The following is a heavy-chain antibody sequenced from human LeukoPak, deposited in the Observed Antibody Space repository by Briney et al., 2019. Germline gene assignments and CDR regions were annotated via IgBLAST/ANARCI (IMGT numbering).Heavy chain of an antibody. V-gene: IGHV3-66*01. J-gene: IGHJ4*02. CDR3: ARITSKVSLGGGWYFDY. CDR1: GFTVSSNY. Sequence: GGSLRLSCATSGFTVSSNYMSWVRQAPGEGLEWVSVIYSGGSTYYPDSVKGRFIITRDDSQNTLYLQMNSLRAEDMAVYYCARITSKVSLGGGWYFDYWGQGTLVTVS. CDR2: IYSGGST. D-gene: IGHD6-19*01.